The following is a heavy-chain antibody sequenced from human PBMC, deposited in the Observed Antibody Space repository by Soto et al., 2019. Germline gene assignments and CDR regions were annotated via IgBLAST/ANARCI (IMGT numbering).Heavy chain of an antibody. Sequence: QVQLQESGPGLVKPSETLSLTCTVSGGSISSYYWSWIRQPPGKGLEWIGYIYYSGSTNYNPSLKSRVTISVDTSKNQFSLKLSSVTAADTAVYYCARHIEMATIRVYYYYGMDVWGQGTTVTVSS. CDR1: GGSISSYY. CDR2: IYYSGST. D-gene: IGHD5-12*01. CDR3: ARHIEMATIRVYYYYGMDV. J-gene: IGHJ6*02. V-gene: IGHV4-59*08.